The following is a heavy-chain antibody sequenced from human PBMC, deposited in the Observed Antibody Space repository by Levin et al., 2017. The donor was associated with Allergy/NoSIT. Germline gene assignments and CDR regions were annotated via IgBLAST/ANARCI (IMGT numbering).Heavy chain of an antibody. CDR2: IYHSGST. J-gene: IGHJ3*02. CDR1: GGSISSSNW. CDR3: ARVGVVVAAIVKPFDI. D-gene: IGHD2-15*01. Sequence: SETLSLTCAVSGGSISSSNWWSWVRQPPGKGLEWIGEIYHSGSTNYNPSLKSRVTISVDKSKNQFSLKLSSVTAADTAVYYCARVGVVVAAIVKPFDIWGQGTMVTVSS. V-gene: IGHV4-4*02.